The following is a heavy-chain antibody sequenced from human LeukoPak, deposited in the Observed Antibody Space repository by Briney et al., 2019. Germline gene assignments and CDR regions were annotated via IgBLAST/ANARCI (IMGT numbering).Heavy chain of an antibody. Sequence: ASVKVSCKASGYTFTSYGISWVRQAPGQGLEWMGWINPNSGGTNYAQKFQGRVTMTRDTSISTAYMELSRLRSDDTAVYYCARGDWNSNWFDPWGQGTLVTVSS. V-gene: IGHV1-2*02. J-gene: IGHJ5*02. D-gene: IGHD1-7*01. CDR1: GYTFTSYG. CDR3: ARGDWNSNWFDP. CDR2: INPNSGGT.